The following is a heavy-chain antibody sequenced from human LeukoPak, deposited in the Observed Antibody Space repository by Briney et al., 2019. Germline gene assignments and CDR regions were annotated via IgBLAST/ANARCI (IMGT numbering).Heavy chain of an antibody. CDR2: ISSTGGTT. CDR1: GITFSSYG. J-gene: IGHJ6*03. V-gene: IGHV3-23*01. CDR3: ARDQYYYYYMDV. Sequence: GGSLRLSCAASGITFSSYGMSWVRQAPGKGLEWVSSISSTGGTTYYADSVKGRFTISRDNSKNTLYLQMNSLRAEDTAVYYCARDQYYYYYMDVWGKGTTVTISS.